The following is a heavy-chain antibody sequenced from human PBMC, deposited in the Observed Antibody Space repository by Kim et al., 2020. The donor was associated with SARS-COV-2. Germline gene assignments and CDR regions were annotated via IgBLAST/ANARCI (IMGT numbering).Heavy chain of an antibody. CDR3: ARGPRESTMVRGTNDY. Sequence: ASVKVSCKASGYTFTSYAMNWVRQAPGQGLEWMGWINTNTGNPTYAQGFTGRFVFSLDTSVSTAYLQISSLKAEDTAVYYCARGPRESTMVRGTNDYWGQGTLVTVSS. V-gene: IGHV7-4-1*02. CDR2: INTNTGNP. D-gene: IGHD3-10*01. CDR1: GYTFTSYA. J-gene: IGHJ4*02.